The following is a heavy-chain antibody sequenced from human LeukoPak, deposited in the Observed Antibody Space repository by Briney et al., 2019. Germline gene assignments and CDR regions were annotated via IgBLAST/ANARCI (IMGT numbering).Heavy chain of an antibody. V-gene: IGHV3-43*02. Sequence: PGGSLRLSCAASGFTFDDYAMHWVRQPPGKGLEWVSLISGDGGSTYYADSVKGRFTISRDNSKNSLYLQMNSLRTEDTALYYCAKDQLDDYGDWISFDPWGQGTLVTVSS. CDR2: ISGDGGST. D-gene: IGHD4-17*01. J-gene: IGHJ5*02. CDR3: AKDQLDDYGDWISFDP. CDR1: GFTFDDYA.